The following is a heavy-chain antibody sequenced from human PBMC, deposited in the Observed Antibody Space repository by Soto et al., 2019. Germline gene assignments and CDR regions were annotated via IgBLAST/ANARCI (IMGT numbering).Heavy chain of an antibody. CDR1: GGSFSGYY. D-gene: IGHD2-8*01. CDR2: INHSGST. J-gene: IGHJ4*02. Sequence: SETLSLTCAVYGGSFSGYYWSWIRQPPGKGLEWIGEINHSGSTNYNPSLKSRVTISVDTSKNQFSLKLSSVTAADTAVYYCARGPLYDYWGQGTLVTVSS. V-gene: IGHV4-34*01. CDR3: ARGPLYDY.